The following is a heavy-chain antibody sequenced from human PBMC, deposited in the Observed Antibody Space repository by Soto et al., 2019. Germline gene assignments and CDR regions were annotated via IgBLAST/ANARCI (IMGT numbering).Heavy chain of an antibody. J-gene: IGHJ4*02. CDR2: IYYSGST. V-gene: IGHV4-59*01. CDR3: AREPRDCTNGVCYIEALDY. CDR1: GGSLNSYY. Sequence: SETLSLTCTVSGGSLNSYYWSWIRQPPGKGLEWIGYIYYSGSTNYNPSLKSRVTISVDTSKNQFSLKLSSVTAADTAVYYCAREPRDCTNGVCYIEALDYWGQGTLVTVSS. D-gene: IGHD2-8*01.